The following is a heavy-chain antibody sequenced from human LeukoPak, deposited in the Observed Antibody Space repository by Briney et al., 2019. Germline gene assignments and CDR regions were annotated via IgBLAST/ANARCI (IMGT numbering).Heavy chain of an antibody. CDR2: IYDSEST. CDR3: ARDSGYRAYWYFDL. J-gene: IGHJ2*01. V-gene: IGHV4-31*03. CDR1: GGSISSGGYY. D-gene: IGHD3-10*01. Sequence: PSETLSLTCTVSGGSISSGGYYWSWIRQHPGKGLEWIGYIYDSESTYYNLSLKSRVTISVDTSKNQFSLRLSSVTAADTAVYYCARDSGYRAYWYFDLWGRGTLVTVSS.